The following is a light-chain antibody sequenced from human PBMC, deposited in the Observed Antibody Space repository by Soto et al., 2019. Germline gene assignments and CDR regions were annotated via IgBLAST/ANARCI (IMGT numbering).Light chain of an antibody. J-gene: IGLJ2*01. CDR1: RSNIGSNT. CDR2: SNN. Sequence: QSVLTQPPSASGTPGQRVTISCSGSRSNIGSNTVNWYQQLPGTAPKHLIYSNNQRPSGVPDRFSGSKSGTSASLAISGLQSEDEGDYYCAVWDDSLNGVVFGGGTKLTVL. CDR3: AVWDDSLNGVV. V-gene: IGLV1-44*01.